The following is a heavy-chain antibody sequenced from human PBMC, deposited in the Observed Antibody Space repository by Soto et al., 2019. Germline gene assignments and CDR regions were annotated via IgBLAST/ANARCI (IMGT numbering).Heavy chain of an antibody. D-gene: IGHD6-13*01. CDR1: GGTFSSYT. CDR2: IIPILGIA. CDR3: ATSAGYSSSRAYFDY. J-gene: IGHJ4*02. Sequence: GASVKVSCKASGGTFSSYTISWVRQAPGQGLEWMGRIIPILGIANYAQKFQGRVTITADKSTSTAYMELSSLRSEDTAVYYCATSAGYSSSRAYFDYWGQGTLVTVSS. V-gene: IGHV1-69*02.